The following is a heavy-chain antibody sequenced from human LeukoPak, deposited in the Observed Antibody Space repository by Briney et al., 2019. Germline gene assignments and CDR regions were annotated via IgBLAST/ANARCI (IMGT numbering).Heavy chain of an antibody. CDR1: GYTFTSYY. CDR2: INPRWGST. J-gene: IGHJ4*02. CDR3: ARDPVRSSGYDY. V-gene: IGHV1-46*01. D-gene: IGHD6-19*01. Sequence: ASVKVSCKASGYTFTSYYMHWVRQAPGQGLEWMGIINPRWGSTSYAQKFRVRVTITRAMSTSTVYMELSSLRSEDTAVYYCARDPVRSSGYDYWGQGTLVTVSS.